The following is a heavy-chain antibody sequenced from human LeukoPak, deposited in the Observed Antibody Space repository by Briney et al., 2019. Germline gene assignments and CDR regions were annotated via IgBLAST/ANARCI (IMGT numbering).Heavy chain of an antibody. Sequence: SETLSLTCTVSGGSISSSSYYWGWIRQPPGKGLEWIGSIYYSGSTNYNPSLKSRVTISVDTSKNQFSLKLGSVTAADTAVYYCASSLGGSDHAFDIWGQGTMVTVSS. CDR2: IYYSGST. J-gene: IGHJ3*02. CDR1: GGSISSSSYY. V-gene: IGHV4-39*07. D-gene: IGHD1-26*01. CDR3: ASSLGGSDHAFDI.